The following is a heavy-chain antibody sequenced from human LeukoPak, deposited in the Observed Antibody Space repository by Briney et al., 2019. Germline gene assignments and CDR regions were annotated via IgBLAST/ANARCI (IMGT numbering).Heavy chain of an antibody. J-gene: IGHJ4*02. CDR1: GYTFTSYY. Sequence: ASVKVSCKASGYTFTSYYMHWVRQAPGQGLEWMGIINPSGGSTSYPQKFQGRVTMTRDMSTSTVYMELSSLRSEDTAVYYCARIGPRYYFDYWGQGTLVTVSS. CDR2: INPSGGST. V-gene: IGHV1-46*01. CDR3: ARIGPRYYFDY.